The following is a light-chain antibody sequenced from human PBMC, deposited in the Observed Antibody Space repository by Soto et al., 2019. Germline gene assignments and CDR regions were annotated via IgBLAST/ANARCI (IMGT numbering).Light chain of an antibody. Sequence: EIVMTQSPATLSVSPGERATLSCRASQSVSSNLAWYQQKPGQAPRLLIYGASTRTTGIPARFSGSGSGTEFTITSSRLQATAVAGCDCQQYNNGPRWTVGQGTNVEIK. V-gene: IGKV3-15*01. CDR2: GAS. CDR3: QQYNNGPRWT. J-gene: IGKJ1*01. CDR1: QSVSSN.